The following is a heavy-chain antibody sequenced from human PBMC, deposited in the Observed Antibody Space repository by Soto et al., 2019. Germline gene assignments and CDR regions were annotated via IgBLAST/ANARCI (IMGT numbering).Heavy chain of an antibody. Sequence: GESLKISCKGSGYSLTSYWISWVRQMPGKGLEWMGRIDPSDSYTNYSPSFQGHVTTSADKSISTAYLQWSSLKASDTAMYYCARHHIAVAGTGPHYYYYGMDVWGQGTTVTVSS. J-gene: IGHJ6*02. CDR1: GYSLTSYW. CDR2: IDPSDSYT. D-gene: IGHD6-19*01. CDR3: ARHHIAVAGTGPHYYYYGMDV. V-gene: IGHV5-10-1*01.